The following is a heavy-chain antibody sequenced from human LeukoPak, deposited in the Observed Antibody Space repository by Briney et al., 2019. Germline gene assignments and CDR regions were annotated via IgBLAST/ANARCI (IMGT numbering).Heavy chain of an antibody. CDR3: AREHSNSWDQFGY. J-gene: IGHJ4*02. CDR2: FNPENGNT. D-gene: IGHD6-13*01. V-gene: IGHV1-18*01. Sequence: ASVKVSCKASGYTFTSYAMNWVRQAPGQGLEWLGWFNPENGNTNYAQKVQGRVTMTADTSTSTSYMKLRSLRSDDTAVYYCAREHSNSWDQFGYWGQGTLVTVSS. CDR1: GYTFTSYA.